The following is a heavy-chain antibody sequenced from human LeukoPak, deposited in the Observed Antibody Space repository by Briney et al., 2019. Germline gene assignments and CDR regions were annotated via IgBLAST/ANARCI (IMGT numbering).Heavy chain of an antibody. CDR3: ARSWGVATSFDY. J-gene: IGHJ4*02. D-gene: IGHD3-10*01. CDR1: GYTFTSYA. V-gene: IGHV1-3*01. Sequence: ASVKVSSKASGYTFTSYAMHWVRQAPGQRLEWMGWITAGNGNTKYSQKFQGRVTVTRDTSASIAYMELSSLRSEDTAVYYCARSWGVATSFDYWGQGTLVTVSS. CDR2: ITAGNGNT.